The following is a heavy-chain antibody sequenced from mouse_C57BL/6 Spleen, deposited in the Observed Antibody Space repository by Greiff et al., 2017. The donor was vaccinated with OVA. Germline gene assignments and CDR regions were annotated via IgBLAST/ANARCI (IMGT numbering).Heavy chain of an antibody. J-gene: IGHJ2*01. V-gene: IGHV1-42*01. CDR1: GYSFTGYY. Sequence: VQLQQSGPELVKPGASVKISCKASGYSFTGYYMNWVKQSPEKSLEWIGEINPSTGGTTYNQKFKAKATLTVDKSSSTAYMQLKSLTSDDSAVFYCASTRGSDYFDYWGQGTTLTVSS. CDR3: ASTRGSDYFDY. CDR2: INPSTGGT. D-gene: IGHD1-1*01.